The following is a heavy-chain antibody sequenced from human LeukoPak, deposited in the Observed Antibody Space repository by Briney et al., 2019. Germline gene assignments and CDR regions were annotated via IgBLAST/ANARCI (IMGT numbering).Heavy chain of an antibody. D-gene: IGHD2-15*01. V-gene: IGHV1-2*06. CDR1: GYTLTELS. Sequence: ASVKVSCKVSGYTLTELSMYWVRQAPGQGLEWMGRINPNSGGTNYAQKFQGRVTMTRDTSISTAYMELSRLRSDDTAVYYCARERYCSGGSCYQEFDYWGQGTLVTVSS. J-gene: IGHJ4*02. CDR3: ARERYCSGGSCYQEFDY. CDR2: INPNSGGT.